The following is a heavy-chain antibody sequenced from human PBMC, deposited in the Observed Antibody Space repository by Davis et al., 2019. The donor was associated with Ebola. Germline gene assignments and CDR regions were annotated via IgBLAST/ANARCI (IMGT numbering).Heavy chain of an antibody. D-gene: IGHD2-8*01. Sequence: ASVKVSCKASGYTFTSYYMHWVRQAPGQGLEWMGIINPSGGSTSYAQKFQGRVTMTRDTSTSPVYMELSSMRSEDTAVYYCARAQGYCTNGVCYYYYYGMDVWGKGTTVTVSS. CDR3: ARAQGYCTNGVCYYYYYGMDV. CDR2: INPSGGST. CDR1: GYTFTSYY. V-gene: IGHV1-46*01. J-gene: IGHJ6*04.